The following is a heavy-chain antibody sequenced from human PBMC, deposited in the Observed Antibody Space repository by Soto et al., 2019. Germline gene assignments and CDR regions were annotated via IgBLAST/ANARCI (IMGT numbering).Heavy chain of an antibody. Sequence: SETLSLTCTVSGGSLSSYYWSWIRQPPGKGLEWIGYIYYSGSTNYNPSLKSRVTISVDTSKNQFSLKLSSVTAADTAVYYCASPYYYDSSGYIQTEYYFDYWGQGTLVTVSS. CDR3: ASPYYYDSSGYIQTEYYFDY. CDR2: IYYSGST. D-gene: IGHD3-22*01. V-gene: IGHV4-59*01. J-gene: IGHJ4*02. CDR1: GGSLSSYY.